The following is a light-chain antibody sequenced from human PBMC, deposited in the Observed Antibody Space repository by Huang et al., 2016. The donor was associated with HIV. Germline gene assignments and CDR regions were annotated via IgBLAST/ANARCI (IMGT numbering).Light chain of an antibody. CDR2: GAY. CDR1: QSVSSN. CDR3: HQYTKWPSWT. Sequence: EIVMTQSPGTLTVSPGERATLSCRASQSVSSNLAWYQQKPGKTPRLLSYGAYTRATGIPARVSGSGSGTEFTLTSSSLQSEDFGVYYCHQYTKWPSWTFGQGTKVEIK. J-gene: IGKJ1*01. V-gene: IGKV3-15*01.